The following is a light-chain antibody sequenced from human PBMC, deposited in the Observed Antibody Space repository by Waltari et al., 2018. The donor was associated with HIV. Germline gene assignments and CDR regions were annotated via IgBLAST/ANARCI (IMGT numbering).Light chain of an antibody. CDR3: CSYTVRSTYV. CDR1: INDIGGYKS. V-gene: IGLV2-14*01. CDR2: EAS. Sequence: QSALTQPASVSGSPGPSITISCAGSINDIGGYKSVSWYQHHPVKAPKLIIYEASYRPSGVSDRFSGSKSGNTASLTISGLLPEDDGIYYCCSYTVRSTYVFGPGTQVTVL. J-gene: IGLJ1*01.